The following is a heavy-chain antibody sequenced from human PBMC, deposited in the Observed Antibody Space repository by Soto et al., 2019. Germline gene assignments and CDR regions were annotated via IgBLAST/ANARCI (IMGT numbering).Heavy chain of an antibody. CDR2: ITYDGSFQ. CDR3: AKDRVGGTFYTPLAF. Sequence: PGGSLRLSCQASGFNFDNYGMHWVRQAPGKGLEWVAVITYDGSFQYYADSVKGRFTISRDNSKNTLSLDLNTLKPEDTAVYHCAKDRVGGTFYTPLAFWGQGTLVTVSS. J-gene: IGHJ4*02. V-gene: IGHV3-30*18. CDR1: GFNFDNYG. D-gene: IGHD1-7*01.